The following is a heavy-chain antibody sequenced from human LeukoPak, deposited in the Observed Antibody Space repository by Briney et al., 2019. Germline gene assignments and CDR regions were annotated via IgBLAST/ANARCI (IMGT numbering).Heavy chain of an antibody. D-gene: IGHD6-19*01. CDR3: AKGRSSGWYIYFDY. J-gene: IGHJ4*02. CDR1: GFTFSDYA. CDR2: IKQDGSEK. Sequence: PGGSLRLSCAASGFTFSDYAMTWVRQAPGKGLEWVANIKQDGSEKYYVDSVKGRFTISRDNAKNSLYLQMNSLRAEDTAVYYCAKGRSSGWYIYFDYWGQGTLVTVSS. V-gene: IGHV3-7*01.